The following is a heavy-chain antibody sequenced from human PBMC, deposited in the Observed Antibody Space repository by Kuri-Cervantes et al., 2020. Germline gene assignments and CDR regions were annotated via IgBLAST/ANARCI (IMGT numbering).Heavy chain of an antibody. J-gene: IGHJ3*02. CDR2: ISWNSGSI. CDR3: ARLPGYSSGWSEFGAFDI. V-gene: IGHV3-9*01. CDR1: GFTFDDYA. D-gene: IGHD6-19*01. Sequence: GGSLRLSCAASGFTFDDYAMHWVRQAPGKGLEWVSGISWNSGSIGYADSVKGRFTISRDNAKNSLYLQMNSLRAEDTAVYYCARLPGYSSGWSEFGAFDIWGQGTMVTVSS.